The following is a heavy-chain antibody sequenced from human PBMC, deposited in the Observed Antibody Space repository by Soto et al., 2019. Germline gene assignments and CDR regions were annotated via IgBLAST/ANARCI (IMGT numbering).Heavy chain of an antibody. CDR3: HLWSREIAAADTVDY. Sequence: ASVQVSCQASGGTFSRYAISWVRQAPGQGLEWMGGIIPIFGTANYAQKFQGRVTITADESTSTAYMELSSLRSEDTAVYYCHLWSREIAAADTVDYWGQGTLVTVSS. D-gene: IGHD6-13*01. CDR1: GGTFSRYA. V-gene: IGHV1-69*13. J-gene: IGHJ4*02. CDR2: IIPIFGTA.